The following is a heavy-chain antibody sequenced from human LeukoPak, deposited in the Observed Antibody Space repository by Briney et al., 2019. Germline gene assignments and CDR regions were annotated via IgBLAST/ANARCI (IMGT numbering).Heavy chain of an antibody. D-gene: IGHD2-2*01. J-gene: IGHJ4*02. CDR2: ISAYNVNT. CDR1: GYTFTNYG. Sequence: PGASVKVSCKASGYTFTNYGFSWVRQAPGQGLEWTGWISAYNVNTNYVQKLQGRVTMTTDTSTSTAYMELRSLRSDDTAVYYCARAFLYQHYFDYWGQGTLVTVSS. V-gene: IGHV1-18*01. CDR3: ARAFLYQHYFDY.